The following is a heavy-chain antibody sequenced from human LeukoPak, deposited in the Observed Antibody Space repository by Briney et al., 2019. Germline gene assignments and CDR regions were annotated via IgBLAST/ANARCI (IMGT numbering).Heavy chain of an antibody. CDR3: ARRGRPLLYYGMDV. J-gene: IGHJ6*02. Sequence: SETLSLTCTASGGSISSYYWSWIRQPPGKGLEWIGYFYYSGSTNYNPSLKSRVTISVDTSKNQFSLKLSSVTAADTAVYYCARRGRPLLYYGMDVWGQGTTVTVSS. V-gene: IGHV4-59*08. D-gene: IGHD1-26*01. CDR2: FYYSGST. CDR1: GGSISSYY.